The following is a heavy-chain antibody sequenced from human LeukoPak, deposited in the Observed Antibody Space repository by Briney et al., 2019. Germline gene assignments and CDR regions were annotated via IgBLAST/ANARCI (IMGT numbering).Heavy chain of an antibody. D-gene: IGHD3-3*01. Sequence: SETLSLTCTVSGGSISSYYWSWIRQPPGKGLEWIGYIYTSGSTNYNPSLKSRVTISVDTSKNQFSLKLSSVTAADTAVYYCARGSVCYDFWSGYTQESNWFDPWGQGTLVTVSS. CDR1: GGSISSYY. V-gene: IGHV4-4*09. J-gene: IGHJ5*02. CDR3: ARGSVCYDFWSGYTQESNWFDP. CDR2: IYTSGST.